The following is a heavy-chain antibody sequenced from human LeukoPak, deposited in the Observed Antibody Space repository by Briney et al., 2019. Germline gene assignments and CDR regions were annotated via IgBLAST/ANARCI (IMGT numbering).Heavy chain of an antibody. D-gene: IGHD5-18*01. CDR2: IYWDDDK. J-gene: IGHJ5*02. Sequence: SGPTLVNPTQTLTLTCTFSGFSLSTSGVGVGWIRQPPGKALEWLALIYWDDDKRYSPSLKSRLTITKDTSKNQVVLTMTNMDPVDTATYYCAHTRIQLWLRVANTFDPWGQGTLVTVSS. CDR3: AHTRIQLWLRVANTFDP. CDR1: GFSLSTSGVG. V-gene: IGHV2-5*02.